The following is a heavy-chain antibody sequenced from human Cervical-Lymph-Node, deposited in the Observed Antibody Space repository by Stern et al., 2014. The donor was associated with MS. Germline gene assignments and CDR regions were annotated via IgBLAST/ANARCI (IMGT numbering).Heavy chain of an antibody. CDR2: IMPLFGTA. CDR1: GGSLSTLD. Sequence: LVESGAEVKRPESSVKVSCKASGGSLSTLDISWVRQAPGQGLEWVGEIMPLFGTANYAQKFKGRLTITADESTSTVYMELSSLKSEDTAIYFCARHQAGIAANWGQGTLVTVTS. V-gene: IGHV1-69*19. CDR3: ARHQAGIAAN. D-gene: IGHD6-13*01. J-gene: IGHJ4*02.